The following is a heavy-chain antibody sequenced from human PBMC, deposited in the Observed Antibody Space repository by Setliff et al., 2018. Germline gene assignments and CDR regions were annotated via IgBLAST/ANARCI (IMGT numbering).Heavy chain of an antibody. D-gene: IGHD6-19*01. CDR3: ARARSPPKIAVAGEGYRFDP. CDR1: GYTFTSYY. Sequence: ASVKVSCKASGYTFTSYYMHWVRQAPGQGLEWMGIINPSGGSTSYAQKFQGRVTMTRDTSTSTVYMELSRLRSDDTAVYYCARARSPPKIAVAGEGYRFDPWGQGTLVTVSS. J-gene: IGHJ5*02. CDR2: INPSGGST. V-gene: IGHV1-46*01.